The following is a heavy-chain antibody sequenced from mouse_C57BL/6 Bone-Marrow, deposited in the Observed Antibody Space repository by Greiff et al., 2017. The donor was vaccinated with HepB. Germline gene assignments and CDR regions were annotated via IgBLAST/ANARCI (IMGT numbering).Heavy chain of an antibody. D-gene: IGHD2-3*01. Sequence: QVQLKQSGAELAKPGASVKLSCKASGYTFTSYWMHWVKQRPGQGLEWIGYIYPSSGYTKYNQKFKDKATLTADKSSSTAYMQLSSLTYEDSAVYYCAMIYDGYYLDYWGQGTTLTVAS. J-gene: IGHJ2*01. CDR2: IYPSSGYT. V-gene: IGHV1-7*01. CDR3: AMIYDGYYLDY. CDR1: GYTFTSYW.